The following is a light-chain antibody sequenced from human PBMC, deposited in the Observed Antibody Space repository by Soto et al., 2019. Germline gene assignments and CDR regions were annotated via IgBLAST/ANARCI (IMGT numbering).Light chain of an antibody. CDR2: DVT. Sequence: QSVLTQPPSASGSPGQSVTISCTGTSSDVGGYNFVSWYQQHPDKAPKLMIYDVTKRPSGVPDRFSGSKSGNTASLTVSGLQAEDEADYYCSSYAGSNNYVFGTGTKLTVL. CDR1: SSDVGGYNF. CDR3: SSYAGSNNYV. J-gene: IGLJ1*01. V-gene: IGLV2-8*01.